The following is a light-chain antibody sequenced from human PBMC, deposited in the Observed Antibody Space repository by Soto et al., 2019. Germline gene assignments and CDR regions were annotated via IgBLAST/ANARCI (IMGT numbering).Light chain of an antibody. V-gene: IGLV3-10*01. Sequence: SYELTQPPSVSVSPGQAARITCSGAALPKKYAYWYQQKSGQAPVLVIYEDSKRPSGIPERFSGSSSGTMATLTITGAQVEDEADYYCYSTDISGNHGVFGGGTQLTVL. CDR3: YSTDISGNHGV. J-gene: IGLJ3*02. CDR1: ALPKKY. CDR2: EDS.